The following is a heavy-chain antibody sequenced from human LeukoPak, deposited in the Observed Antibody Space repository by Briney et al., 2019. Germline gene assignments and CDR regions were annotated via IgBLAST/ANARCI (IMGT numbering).Heavy chain of an antibody. CDR2: ISSSSSYT. D-gene: IGHD3-22*01. CDR1: GFTFSNYA. J-gene: IGHJ4*02. CDR3: ARATYYYDSSGPRLADY. V-gene: IGHV3-11*05. Sequence: GGSLRLSCAASGFTFSNYAMSWVRQAPGKGLEWVSYISSSSSYTSYADSVKGRSTISRDNAKNSLYLQMDSLRAEDTAVYYCARATYYYDSSGPRLADYWGQGTLVTVSS.